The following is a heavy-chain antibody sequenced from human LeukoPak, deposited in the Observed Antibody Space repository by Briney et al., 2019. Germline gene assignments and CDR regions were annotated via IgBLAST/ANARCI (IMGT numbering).Heavy chain of an antibody. Sequence: GGSLRLSCAASGFTFSDYYMSWNRQAQGKGLEWVSGISGSGGTTDYAESVKGRFTISRDNSKSTLYLQANSLRAEDTAVYYCAKDAGVRGVRHDAFDIWGQGTIVTVSS. V-gene: IGHV3-23*01. CDR1: GFTFSDYY. J-gene: IGHJ3*02. D-gene: IGHD3-10*01. CDR3: AKDAGVRGVRHDAFDI. CDR2: ISGSGGTT.